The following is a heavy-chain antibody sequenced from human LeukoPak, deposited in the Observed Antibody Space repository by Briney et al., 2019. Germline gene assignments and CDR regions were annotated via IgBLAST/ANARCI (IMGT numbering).Heavy chain of an antibody. J-gene: IGHJ4*02. CDR3: ARHRANWNDVRYYFDY. CDR1: GYSISSGYY. CDR2: IYYSGST. Sequence: SETLSLTCTVSGYSISSGYYWSWIRQPPGKGLEWIGYIYYSGSTNYNPSLKSRVTISVDTSKNQFSLKLNSVNAADTAVYYCARHRANWNDVRYYFDYWGQGTLVTVSS. D-gene: IGHD1-1*01. V-gene: IGHV4-61*01.